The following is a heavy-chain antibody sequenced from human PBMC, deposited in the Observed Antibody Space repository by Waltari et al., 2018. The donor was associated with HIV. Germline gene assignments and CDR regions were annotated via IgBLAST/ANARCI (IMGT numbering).Heavy chain of an antibody. CDR2: ITWNSGYA. D-gene: IGHD2-15*01. V-gene: IGHV3-9*01. J-gene: IGHJ2*01. Sequence: EGQLVESGGGLVQPGRSLRLSCGVSGFPFDAYAMHWIRQAPGKGLEWVSGITWNSGYAGYADSVKGRFTISRDNAKSSLYLQMDSLRVEDTALYYCAKDMGYGGNLGFWYYDLWGRGTLVTVSS. CDR3: AKDMGYGGNLGFWYYDL. CDR1: GFPFDAYA.